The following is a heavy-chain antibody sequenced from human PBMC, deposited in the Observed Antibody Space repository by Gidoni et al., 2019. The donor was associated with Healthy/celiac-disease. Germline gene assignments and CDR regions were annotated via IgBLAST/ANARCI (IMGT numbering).Heavy chain of an antibody. V-gene: IGHV5-51*01. Sequence: EVQLVQSGAEVKKPGESLKISCKGSGYSFTSYWLGWVRHMPGKGLEWMGIIYPGDSDTRYSPSFQGQVTISADKSISTAYLQWSSLKSSDTAMYYCARRYCSSTSCPNWFDPWGQGTLVTVSS. CDR3: ARRYCSSTSCPNWFDP. J-gene: IGHJ5*02. CDR2: IYPGDSDT. D-gene: IGHD2-2*01. CDR1: GYSFTSYW.